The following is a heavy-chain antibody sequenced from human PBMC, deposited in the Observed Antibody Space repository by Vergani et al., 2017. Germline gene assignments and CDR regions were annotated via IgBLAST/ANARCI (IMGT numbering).Heavy chain of an antibody. V-gene: IGHV3-9*01. CDR1: GFTFDDYA. CDR3: AKAHDYDSSGYISMPGDY. J-gene: IGHJ4*02. Sequence: EVQLVESGGGLVQPGRSLRLSCAASGFTFDDYAMHWVRQAPGKGLEWVSGIGWNSGSIGYADSVKGRFTISRDNAKNSLYLQMNSLRAEDTALYYCAKAHDYDSSGYISMPGDYWGQGTRVTVSS. D-gene: IGHD3-22*01. CDR2: IGWNSGSI.